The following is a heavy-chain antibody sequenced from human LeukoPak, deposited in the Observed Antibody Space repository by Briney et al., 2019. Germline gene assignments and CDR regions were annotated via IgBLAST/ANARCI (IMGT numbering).Heavy chain of an antibody. J-gene: IGHJ3*02. CDR2: INHSGST. Sequence: SETLSLTCAVYGGSFSGYYWSWIRQPPGKGLEWIGEINHSGSTNYNPSRKSRVTISVDTSKNQFSLKLSSVTAADTAVYYCARGEPARGDAFDIWGQGTMVTVSS. CDR1: GGSFSGYY. V-gene: IGHV4-34*01. D-gene: IGHD2-2*01. CDR3: ARGEPARGDAFDI.